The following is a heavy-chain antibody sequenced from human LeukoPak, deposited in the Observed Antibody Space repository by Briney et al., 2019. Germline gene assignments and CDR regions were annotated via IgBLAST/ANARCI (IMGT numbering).Heavy chain of an antibody. CDR3: ARGRYYYGSGSYYIPWFDP. CDR2: INHSGST. J-gene: IGHJ5*02. Sequence: SETLSLTCTVSGGSISSYYWSWIRQPAGKGLEWIGEINHSGSTNYNPSLKSRVTISVDTSKNQFSLKLSSVTAADTAVYYCARGRYYYGSGSYYIPWFDPWGQGTLVTVSS. V-gene: IGHV4-34*01. D-gene: IGHD3-10*01. CDR1: GGSISSYY.